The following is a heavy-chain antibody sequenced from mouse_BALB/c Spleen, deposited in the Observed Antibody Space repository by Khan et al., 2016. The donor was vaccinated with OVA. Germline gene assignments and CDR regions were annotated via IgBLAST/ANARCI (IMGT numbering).Heavy chain of an antibody. Sequence: QVHVKQSGAELAKPGASVKMSCKASGYTFTSYWMHWVKQRPGQGLEWIGYINPSTDYTEYNQKFKDKATLPADKSSSTAYMQLTSLTSEDSAVYYCTNHGSSSAWFTYWGQGTLVTVSA. V-gene: IGHV1-7*01. CDR1: GYTFTSYW. D-gene: IGHD1-1*01. J-gene: IGHJ3*01. CDR2: INPSTDYT. CDR3: TNHGSSSAWFTY.